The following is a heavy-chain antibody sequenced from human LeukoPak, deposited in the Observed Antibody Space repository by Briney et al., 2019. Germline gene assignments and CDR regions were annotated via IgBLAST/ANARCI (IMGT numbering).Heavy chain of an antibody. D-gene: IGHD3-3*01. CDR3: VAVPETDFWIGFYLDY. CDR1: GFTFDDYA. Sequence: PGRSLRLSCVASGFTFDDYAMHWVRHAPGKGLEWVSGITWHSENIDYADSVKGRFTISRDNAKNSLYLQMNNLRAEDTALYFCVAVPETDFWIGFYLDYWGQGILVTVSS. CDR2: ITWHSENI. J-gene: IGHJ4*02. V-gene: IGHV3-9*01.